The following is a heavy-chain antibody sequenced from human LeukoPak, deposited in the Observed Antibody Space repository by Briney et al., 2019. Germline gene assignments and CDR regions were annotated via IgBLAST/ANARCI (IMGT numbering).Heavy chain of an antibody. Sequence: SSETLSLTCTVSGGSISSGGYYWSWIRQHPGKGLEWIGYIYYSGSTYYNPSLKSRVTISVDTSKNQFSLKLSSVTAADTAVYYCARGCYPYNWFDPWGQGTLVTVSS. CDR3: ARGCYPYNWFDP. J-gene: IGHJ5*02. CDR1: GGSISSGGYY. CDR2: IYYSGST. V-gene: IGHV4-31*03. D-gene: IGHD2-2*01.